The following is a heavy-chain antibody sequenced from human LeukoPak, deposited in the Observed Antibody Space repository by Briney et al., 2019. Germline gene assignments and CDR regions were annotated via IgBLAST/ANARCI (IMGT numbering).Heavy chain of an antibody. Sequence: GGSLRLSCAASGFTFSSYGMHWVRQAPGKGLEWVAFIRYDGSNKYYADSVKGRFTISRDNSKNTLYLQMNSLRAEDTAVYYCASSHYYDSSGYKLWGQGTLVTVSS. D-gene: IGHD3-22*01. CDR3: ASSHYYDSSGYKL. CDR1: GFTFSSYG. J-gene: IGHJ4*02. V-gene: IGHV3-30*02. CDR2: IRYDGSNK.